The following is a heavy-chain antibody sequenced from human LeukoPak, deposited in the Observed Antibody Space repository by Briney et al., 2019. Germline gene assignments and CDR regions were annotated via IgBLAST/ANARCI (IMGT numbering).Heavy chain of an antibody. D-gene: IGHD3-10*01. V-gene: IGHV1-2*06. CDR2: INPNSGGT. J-gene: IGHJ4*02. CDR3: ARGPASWSFPDLDY. Sequence: ASVRVSCKASGYTFTGYYVHWVRQAPGQGLEWLGRINPNSGGTNYAHKFRGRVTMTRETSITTVYMELNRLTSDDTAVYYCARGPASWSFPDLDYWGQGTLVTVSS. CDR1: GYTFTGYY.